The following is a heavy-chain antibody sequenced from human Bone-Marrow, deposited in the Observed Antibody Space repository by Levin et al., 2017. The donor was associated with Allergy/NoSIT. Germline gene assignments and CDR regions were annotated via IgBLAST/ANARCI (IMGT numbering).Heavy chain of an antibody. Sequence: SETLSLTCTVSGGSISSSSYYWGWIRQPPGEGLGWVGSIYYRGSTYYNQSLQSRVTISVDTSKNQFSLKLSSVTAADTAVYYCARYEQLWNYFDLWGRGTLVTVSS. V-gene: IGHV4-39*01. CDR1: GGSISSSSYY. CDR3: ARYEQLWNYFDL. D-gene: IGHD5-18*01. J-gene: IGHJ2*01. CDR2: IYYRGST.